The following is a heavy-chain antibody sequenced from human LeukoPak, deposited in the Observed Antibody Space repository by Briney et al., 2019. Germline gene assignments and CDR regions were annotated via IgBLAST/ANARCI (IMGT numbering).Heavy chain of an antibody. J-gene: IGHJ3*02. Sequence: GASVKVSCKASGYTFTSYGISWVRQVPGQGLEWMGGIIPIFGTANYAQKFQGRVTITADESTSTAYMELSSLRSEDTAVYYCARSSGSYPKAAFDIWGQGTMVTVSS. V-gene: IGHV1-69*13. D-gene: IGHD1-26*01. CDR2: IIPIFGTA. CDR1: GYTFTSYG. CDR3: ARSSGSYPKAAFDI.